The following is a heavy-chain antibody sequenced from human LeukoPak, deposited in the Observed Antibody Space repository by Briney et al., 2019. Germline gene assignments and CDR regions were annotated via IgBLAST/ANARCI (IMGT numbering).Heavy chain of an antibody. J-gene: IGHJ4*02. Sequence: SVKVSCKAPGGTFSSYTISWVRQAPGQGLEWMGGIIPILGIANYAQKFQGRVTITANKSTSTAYMELSSLRSEDTAVYYCAREIEGLYYYDSSGYYYAYWGQGTLVTVSS. D-gene: IGHD3-22*01. CDR2: IIPILGIA. CDR1: GGTFSSYT. CDR3: AREIEGLYYYDSSGYYYAY. V-gene: IGHV1-69*10.